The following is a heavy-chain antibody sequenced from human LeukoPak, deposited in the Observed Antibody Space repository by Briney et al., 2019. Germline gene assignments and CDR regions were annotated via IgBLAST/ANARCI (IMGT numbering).Heavy chain of an antibody. Sequence: SPTLSLTSAISRDSVSINSAAWNWLRQSPSRGLEWLGRTYYRSKWSSDYAVSMESRIIINSATSKNQFSLQLNSVTPEDTAVYYCARGRSWPLDYWGQGTLVTVSS. D-gene: IGHD6-13*01. CDR3: ARGRSWPLDY. V-gene: IGHV6-1*01. CDR2: TYYRSKWSS. J-gene: IGHJ4*02. CDR1: RDSVSINSAA.